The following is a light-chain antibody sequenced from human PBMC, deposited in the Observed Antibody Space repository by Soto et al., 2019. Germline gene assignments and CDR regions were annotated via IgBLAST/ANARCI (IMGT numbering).Light chain of an antibody. J-gene: IGLJ1*01. CDR3: SSYVVSNSV. Sequence: QSVLTQPPSASGSPGQSVTISCTGTSCDVGGYIYVSWYQQHPGKVPKLMIYEVNKRPSGVPDRFSGSRSGNTASLTVSGLQTEDEADYYCSSYVVSNSVCGTGTRSPS. V-gene: IGLV2-8*01. CDR2: EVN. CDR1: SCDVGGYIY.